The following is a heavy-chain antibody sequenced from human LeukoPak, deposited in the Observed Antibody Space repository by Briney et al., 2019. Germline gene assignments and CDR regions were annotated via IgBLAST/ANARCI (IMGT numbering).Heavy chain of an antibody. CDR2: ISSSGSTI. J-gene: IGHJ4*02. Sequence: GGSLRLSCGASGFTFSSFEMNWVRQAPGKGLEWVSYISSSGSTIYYADSVKGRFTISRDNAKNSLYLQMNSLRTEDTAVYYCARAHYYDSSGFDYWGQGTLVTVSS. CDR3: ARAHYYDSSGFDY. D-gene: IGHD3-22*01. V-gene: IGHV3-48*03. CDR1: GFTFSSFE.